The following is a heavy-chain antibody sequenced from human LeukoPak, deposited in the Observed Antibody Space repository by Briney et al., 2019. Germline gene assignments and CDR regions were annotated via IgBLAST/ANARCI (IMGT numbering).Heavy chain of an antibody. J-gene: IGHJ4*02. D-gene: IGHD5-24*01. CDR2: IHPSGIF. CDR3: ARGRDRSKTGDH. Sequence: SETLSLTCAVYGGSCDDHYCSWIRQPPGKGLEWIGEIHPSGIFYHNPSLMSRVTISIDTSKSQFSLRLTSVTAADTAFYYCARGRDRSKTGDHWGQGSLVTVSS. V-gene: IGHV4-34*01. CDR1: GGSCDDHY.